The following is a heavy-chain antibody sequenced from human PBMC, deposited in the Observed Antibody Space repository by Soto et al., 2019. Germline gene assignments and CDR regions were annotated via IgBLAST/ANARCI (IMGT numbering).Heavy chain of an antibody. CDR3: AKHNTYYGSSGYPDY. Sequence: SETLSLTCTVSGGSISSSNYYWGWIRQPPGKGLEWIGTIYYSGSAYYTPSLKSRVTMSVDTSKNHFSVKLRSVTAADTAVYFCAKHNTYYGSSGYPDYWGQGTLVTVSS. D-gene: IGHD3-22*01. CDR1: GGSISSSNYY. J-gene: IGHJ4*02. CDR2: IYYSGSA. V-gene: IGHV4-39*01.